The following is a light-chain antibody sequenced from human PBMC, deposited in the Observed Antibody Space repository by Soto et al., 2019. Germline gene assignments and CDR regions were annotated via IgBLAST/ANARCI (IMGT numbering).Light chain of an antibody. CDR1: QTTTSW. CDR2: KTS. V-gene: IGKV1-5*03. Sequence: DIQMTQSPSTLSASVGDRVTITCRASQTTTSWLAWYQQKPGKAPKLLIYKTSSLESGVPSRFSGSGSGTEFTLTISSLQPDEFATYYCQKYNPYSCSFGQGTKLESK. J-gene: IGKJ2*04. CDR3: QKYNPYSCS.